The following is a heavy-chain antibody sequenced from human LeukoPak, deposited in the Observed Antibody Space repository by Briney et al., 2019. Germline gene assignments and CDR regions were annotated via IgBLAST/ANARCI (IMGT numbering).Heavy chain of an antibody. CDR1: GYTFTAYY. CDR3: AREIPCSSSSCLDY. J-gene: IGHJ4*02. Sequence: ASVKVSFKASGYTFTAYYMHWVRQAPGQGLEWMGWINPHSGGTNFAQKFQGRVTMTRDTFITTAHMELSRLTSDDTAMYYCAREIPCSSSSCLDYWGQGTLVTVSS. D-gene: IGHD2-2*01. CDR2: INPHSGGT. V-gene: IGHV1-2*02.